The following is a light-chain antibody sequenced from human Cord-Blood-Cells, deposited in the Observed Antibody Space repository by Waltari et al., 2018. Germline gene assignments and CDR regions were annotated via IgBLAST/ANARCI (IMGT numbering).Light chain of an antibody. CDR3: CSYAGSSTYVV. V-gene: IGLV2-23*01. CDR1: RSDVGSYNL. J-gene: IGLJ2*01. Sequence: QSALTQPASVSGSPGQSITISRPGTRSDVGSYNLVSWYQQHPGKAPKLMIYEGSKRPSGVSNRFSGSKSGNTASLTISGLQAEDEADYYCCSYAGSSTYVVFGGGTKLTVL. CDR2: EGS.